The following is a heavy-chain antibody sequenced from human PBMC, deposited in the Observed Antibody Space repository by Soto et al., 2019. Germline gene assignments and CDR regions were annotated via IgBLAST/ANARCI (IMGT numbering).Heavy chain of an antibody. CDR3: ARGEAARKSYYGMDV. Sequence: GGSLRLSCAASGFTFSSYGMHWVRQAPGKGLEWVAVIWYDGSNKYYADSVKGRFTISRDNSKNTLYLQMNSLRAEDTAVYYCARGEAARKSYYGMDVWGQGTTVTVSS. CDR1: GFTFSSYG. V-gene: IGHV3-33*01. J-gene: IGHJ6*02. CDR2: IWYDGSNK. D-gene: IGHD6-6*01.